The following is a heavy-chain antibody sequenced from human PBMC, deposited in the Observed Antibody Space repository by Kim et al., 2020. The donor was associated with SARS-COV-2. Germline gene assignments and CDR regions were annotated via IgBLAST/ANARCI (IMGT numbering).Heavy chain of an antibody. CDR1: GFTFSSYS. J-gene: IGHJ6*02. CDR2: ISSSSSYI. CDR3: ARTGGQYCSSTSCYSQNPYYYYYGMDV. Sequence: GGSLRLSCAASGFTFSSYSMNWVRQAPVQVLEWVSSISSSSSYIYYADSVKGRFTISRDNAKNSLYLQMNSLRAEDTAVYYCARTGGQYCSSTSCYSQNPYYYYYGMDVWGQGTTVTVSS. V-gene: IGHV3-21*01. D-gene: IGHD2-2*01.